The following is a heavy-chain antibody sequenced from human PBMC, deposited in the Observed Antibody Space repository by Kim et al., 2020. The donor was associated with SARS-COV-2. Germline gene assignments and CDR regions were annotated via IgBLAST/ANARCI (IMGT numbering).Heavy chain of an antibody. D-gene: IGHD5-12*01. Sequence: SETLSLTCAVYGGSFSGYYWSWIRQPPGKGLEWIGEINHSGSTNYNPSLKSRVTISVDTSKNQFSLKLSSVTAADTAVYYCARGPYSGTGVDYWGQGTLVTVSS. CDR3: ARGPYSGTGVDY. CDR1: GGSFSGYY. V-gene: IGHV4-34*01. CDR2: INHSGST. J-gene: IGHJ4*02.